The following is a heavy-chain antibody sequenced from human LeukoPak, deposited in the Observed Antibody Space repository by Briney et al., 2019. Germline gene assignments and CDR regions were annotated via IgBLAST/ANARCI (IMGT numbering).Heavy chain of an antibody. J-gene: IGHJ3*02. CDR2: IDHTGTT. V-gene: IGHV4-59*12. Sequence: SETLSLTCSVSDDSITIYYWTWIRQPPGKGLEWIGYIDHTGTTNYNPSLNSRVTISRDTSKNHFSLQLSSVTAADTAVYYCTRGAGSTTSNDAFDIWGQGTMVTVSS. CDR1: DDSITIYY. CDR3: TRGAGSTTSNDAFDI. D-gene: IGHD1-1*01.